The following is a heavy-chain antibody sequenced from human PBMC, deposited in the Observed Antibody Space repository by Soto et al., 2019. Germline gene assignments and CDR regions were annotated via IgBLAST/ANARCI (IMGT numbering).Heavy chain of an antibody. J-gene: IGHJ4*02. CDR2: IYYSGST. CDR3: ARTVESGYSQDYFDY. V-gene: IGHV4-30-4*01. Sequence: QVQLQESGPGLVKPSQTLSLTCTVSGGSISSGDYYWSWIRQPPGKGLEWIGYIYYSGSTYYNPSLKSRVTISVDTSKNQFSLKLSSVTAADTAVYYCARTVESGYSQDYFDYWGQGTLVTVSS. D-gene: IGHD3-3*01. CDR1: GGSISSGDYY.